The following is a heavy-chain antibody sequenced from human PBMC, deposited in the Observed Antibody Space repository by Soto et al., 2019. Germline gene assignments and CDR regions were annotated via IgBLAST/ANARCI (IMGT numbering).Heavy chain of an antibody. J-gene: IGHJ4*02. V-gene: IGHV3-15*07. D-gene: IGHD2-2*01. CDR1: GLIFSKAW. Sequence: GGSLRLSCAASGLIFSKAWINWVRQAPGKGLEWVGRIKSRTDGGTSDYGSTYYADSVKGRFTISRDNSKNPLYLQMNSLRAEDTAVYYCARELGQLLRGYFDYWGQGTLVTVSS. CDR2: IKSRTDGGTSDYGST. CDR3: ARELGQLLRGYFDY.